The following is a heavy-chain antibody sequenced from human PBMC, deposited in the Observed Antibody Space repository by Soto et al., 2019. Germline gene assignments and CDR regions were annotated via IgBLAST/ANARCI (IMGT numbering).Heavy chain of an antibody. CDR1: GFRFSISP. CDR3: ARDPKTSGGQHWAFNYFDS. J-gene: IGHJ4*02. Sequence: GSLRLPCAAPGFRFSISPMHWGRQAPSQGPEWVALISYDGTNKFYADSVKGRFTISRDNSKSTLYLQVDSLRPEDAAVYYCARDPKTSGGQHWAFNYFDSWGQGTLVTVSS. D-gene: IGHD7-27*01. CDR2: ISYDGTNK. V-gene: IGHV3-30-3*01.